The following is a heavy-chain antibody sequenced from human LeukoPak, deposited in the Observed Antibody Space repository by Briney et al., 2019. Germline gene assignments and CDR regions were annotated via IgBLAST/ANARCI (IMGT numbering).Heavy chain of an antibody. V-gene: IGHV4-4*07. CDR2: VYTSGIT. Sequence: PSETLSLTCTVSGGFINSYHWSWIRQPAGKGLEWIGRVYTSGITNYNPSLKSRITMSVDTSKNQFSLKLTSVTAADTAVYYCARHNGFDRGYYYYMDVWGKGTTVTVSS. CDR1: GGFINSYH. J-gene: IGHJ6*03. D-gene: IGHD3-9*01. CDR3: ARHNGFDRGYYYYMDV.